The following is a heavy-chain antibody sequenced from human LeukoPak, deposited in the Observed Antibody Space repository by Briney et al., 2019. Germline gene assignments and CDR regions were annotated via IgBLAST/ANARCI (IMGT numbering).Heavy chain of an antibody. CDR2: IYYSGST. CDR1: GGSISSYY. Sequence: PSETLSLTCTVSGGSISSYYWSWIRQPPGKGLEWIGYIYYSGSTNYNPSLKSRVTISVDTSKNQFSLKLSSVTAADTAVYYCARGGRYCSSTSCYVGNDFDYWGQGTLVTVSS. CDR3: ARGGRYCSSTSCYVGNDFDY. J-gene: IGHJ4*02. V-gene: IGHV4-59*12. D-gene: IGHD2-2*01.